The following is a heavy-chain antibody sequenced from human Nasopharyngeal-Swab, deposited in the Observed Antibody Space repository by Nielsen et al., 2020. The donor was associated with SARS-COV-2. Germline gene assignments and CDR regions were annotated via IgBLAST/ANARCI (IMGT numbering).Heavy chain of an antibody. CDR2: ITPSGGAT. D-gene: IGHD6-13*01. V-gene: IGHV1-46*01. J-gene: IGHJ5*02. CDR3: ASAPGGMAAPGKHFDP. Sequence: WVRQAPGQGLEWMGVITPSGGATNYARKFRGRVTMTRDPSTSTVYLELSSLKSEDPAVYFGASAPGGMAAPGKHFDPWGQGTLVTVSS.